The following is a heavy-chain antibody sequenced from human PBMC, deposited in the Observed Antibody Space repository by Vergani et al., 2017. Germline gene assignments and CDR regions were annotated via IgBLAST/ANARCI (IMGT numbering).Heavy chain of an antibody. J-gene: IGHJ2*01. Sequence: QVQLVQSGAEVKKPGSSVKVSCKASGGTFSSYAISWVRQPPGQGLEWMGGISPIFGTANYAQKFQGRVTITADESTCTDYMELSSLRSEDTAVYYCARDDSGEVGWYFDLWGRGTLVTVSS. CDR1: GGTFSSYA. D-gene: IGHD4-17*01. CDR3: ARDDSGEVGWYFDL. V-gene: IGHV1-69*01. CDR2: ISPIFGTA.